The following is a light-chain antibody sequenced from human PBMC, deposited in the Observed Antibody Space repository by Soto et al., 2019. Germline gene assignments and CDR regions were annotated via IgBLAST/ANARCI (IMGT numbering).Light chain of an antibody. J-gene: IGKJ4*01. Sequence: DIPLTQSPSFLSASVGDRVTITCRASQGISSYLAWYQQKPGKPPKVLIYAASALQSGVPSRFSGSGSGTEFTLTISSLQPEDFATYYCQQLNSYPLTFGGGTKVEIK. CDR3: QQLNSYPLT. CDR1: QGISSY. V-gene: IGKV1-9*01. CDR2: AAS.